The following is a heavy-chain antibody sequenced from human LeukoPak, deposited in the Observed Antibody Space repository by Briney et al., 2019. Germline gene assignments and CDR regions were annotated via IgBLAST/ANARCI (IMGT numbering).Heavy chain of an antibody. CDR1: GFTFSVHY. V-gene: IGHV3-72*01. CDR2: TRNKANRYTT. D-gene: IGHD3-22*01. CDR3: ATAVVVPLGGFDI. J-gene: IGHJ3*02. Sequence: GGSLRLSCAASGFTFSVHYMGWVRPAPGKGLEWVGRTRNKANRYTTEYAASVKGRFTISRDDSKNSLYLQMNSLKTEDTAVYYCATAVVVPLGGFDIWGQGTMVTVSS.